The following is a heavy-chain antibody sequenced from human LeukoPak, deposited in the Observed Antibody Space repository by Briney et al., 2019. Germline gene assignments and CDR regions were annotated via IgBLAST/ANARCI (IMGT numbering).Heavy chain of an antibody. D-gene: IGHD2/OR15-2a*01. V-gene: IGHV4-59*01. CDR1: GGSISIYY. CDR3: ARDLELGY. J-gene: IGHJ4*02. CDR2: INYSGST. Sequence: SETLSLTCTVSGGSISIYYWSWIRQPPGKGLEWIGCINYSGSTNYNPSLKSRVTISVDTSKNQFSLKLTSVTAADTALYYCARDLELGYWGQGTLVTVSS.